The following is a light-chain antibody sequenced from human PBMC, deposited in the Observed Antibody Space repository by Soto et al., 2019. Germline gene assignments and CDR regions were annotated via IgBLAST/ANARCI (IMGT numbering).Light chain of an antibody. CDR2: EGS. Sequence: LTQPASVSGSPGQSITISCTGTSSDVGSYNLVSWYQQHPGKAPKLMIYEGSKRPSGVSNRFSGSKSGNTASLTISGLQAEDEADYYCCSYAGSSTFHVVFGGGTQLTVL. V-gene: IGLV2-23*03. J-gene: IGLJ2*01. CDR3: CSYAGSSTFHVV. CDR1: SSDVGSYNL.